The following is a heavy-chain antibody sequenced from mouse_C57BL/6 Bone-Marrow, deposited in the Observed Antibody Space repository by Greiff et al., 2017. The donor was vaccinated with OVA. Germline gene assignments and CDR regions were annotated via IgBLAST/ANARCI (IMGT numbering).Heavy chain of an antibody. V-gene: IGHV2-6*01. CDR2: IWGVGST. D-gene: IGHD2-1*01. CDR1: GFSLTSYG. Sequence: QVQLKQSGPGLVAPSQSLSITCTVSGFSLTSYGVDWVRQSPGKGLEWLGVIWGVGSTNYNSALKSRLSISKENSKSQVFLKMNSLQTDDTARYYWATRIYYGNYFYAKDYWGQGTSVTVSS. J-gene: IGHJ4*01. CDR3: ATRIYYGNYFYAKDY.